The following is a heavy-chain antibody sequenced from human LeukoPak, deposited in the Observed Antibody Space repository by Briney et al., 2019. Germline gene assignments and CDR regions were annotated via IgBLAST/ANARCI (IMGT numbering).Heavy chain of an antibody. Sequence: SETLSLTCTVSGGSISSYYWSWIRQPPGKGLEWIGYIYYSGSTNYNPSLKSRVTISVDTSKNQFSLKLSSVTAADTAVYYCARTVYSGDGYYYYYYMDVWGKGTTVTVSS. V-gene: IGHV4-59*01. CDR3: ARTVYSGDGYYYYYYMDV. J-gene: IGHJ6*03. CDR1: GGSISSYY. D-gene: IGHD5-12*01. CDR2: IYYSGST.